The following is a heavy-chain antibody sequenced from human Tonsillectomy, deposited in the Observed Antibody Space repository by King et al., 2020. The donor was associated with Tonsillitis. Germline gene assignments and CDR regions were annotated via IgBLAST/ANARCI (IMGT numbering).Heavy chain of an antibody. CDR1: GGSISSYY. CDR2: IYYSGST. CDR3: ARTIGDFWSGYSH. J-gene: IGHJ4*02. Sequence: QLQESGPGLVKPSETLSLTCTVSGGSISSYYWSRIRQPPGKGLEWIGYIYYSGSTNYNPSLKSRVTISVDTSKNQFSLKLNSVTAADTAVYYCARTIGDFWSGYSHWGQGTLVTVSS. D-gene: IGHD3-3*01. V-gene: IGHV4-59*08.